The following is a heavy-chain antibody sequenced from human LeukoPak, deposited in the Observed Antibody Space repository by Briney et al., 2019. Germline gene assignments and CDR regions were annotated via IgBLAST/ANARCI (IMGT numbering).Heavy chain of an antibody. CDR3: ARLDCTGDGCYNH. CDR2: VSSDGTT. Sequence: SETLSLTCSVSGDSVTSYYLSWIRQPPGKGLEWIGYVSSDGTTNYTPSLRSRVIMSVDTAKNHISLNLKSLTAADTAIYYCARLDCTGDGCYNHWGRGTLVTV. CDR1: GDSVTSYY. D-gene: IGHD2-8*02. J-gene: IGHJ4*02. V-gene: IGHV4-59*08.